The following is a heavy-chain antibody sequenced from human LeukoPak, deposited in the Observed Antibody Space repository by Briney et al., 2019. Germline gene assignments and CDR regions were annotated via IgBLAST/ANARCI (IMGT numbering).Heavy chain of an antibody. CDR2: INHSGST. CDR3: ARDLVGRVAAAVHWFDP. D-gene: IGHD6-13*01. J-gene: IGHJ5*02. V-gene: IGHV4-34*01. CDR1: GGSFSGYY. Sequence: PSETLSVICAVYGGSFSGYYWSWIRQPPGKGLEWIGEINHSGSTNYNPSLKSRVTISVDTSKNQFSLKLSSVTAADTAVYYCARDLVGRVAAAVHWFDPWGQGTLVTVSS.